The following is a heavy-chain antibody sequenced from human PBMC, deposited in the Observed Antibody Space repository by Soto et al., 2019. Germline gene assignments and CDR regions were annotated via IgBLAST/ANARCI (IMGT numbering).Heavy chain of an antibody. Sequence: ASVKVSCKASGYSFTNNDVSWVRQATGQGLEWMGWMNPGSGDTGYAQKFQGRVTMTRDISIATAYMELSSLRSDDTAIYYCARMETFGSLNWFDPWGQGALVTVSS. CDR2: MNPGSGDT. CDR3: ARMETFGSLNWFDP. V-gene: IGHV1-8*01. J-gene: IGHJ5*02. CDR1: GYSFTNND. D-gene: IGHD3-16*01.